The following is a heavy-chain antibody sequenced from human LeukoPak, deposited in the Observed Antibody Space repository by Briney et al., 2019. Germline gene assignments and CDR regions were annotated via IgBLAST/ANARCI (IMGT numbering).Heavy chain of an antibody. V-gene: IGHV3-30*18. CDR1: GFTFSSYG. CDR2: ISYDGSNK. J-gene: IGHJ4*02. Sequence: GGSLRLSCAASGFTFSSYGVHWVRQAPGKGLEWVAVISYDGSNKYYADSVKGRSTISRDNSKNTLYLQMNSLRAEDTAVYYCAKDILDVVVVAATLLISGFDYWGQGTLVTVSS. CDR3: AKDILDVVVVAATLLISGFDY. D-gene: IGHD2-15*01.